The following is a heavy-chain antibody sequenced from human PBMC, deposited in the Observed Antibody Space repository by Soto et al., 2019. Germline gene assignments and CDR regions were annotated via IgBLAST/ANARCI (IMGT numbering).Heavy chain of an antibody. V-gene: IGHV1-2*02. J-gene: IGHJ4*02. Sequence: QVQLVQSGAAVKKPGASVKVSCKTSGYTFTGYYIYWVRQAPGQGLEWMGWINPHSGGTDSSQKFQGRVTMTRDTSISTAYMELSRLRSDDTAVYYCAGTSCSSTTCPTTYWGQGTLVTVSS. CDR3: AGTSCSSTTCPTTY. CDR1: GYTFTGYY. D-gene: IGHD2-2*01. CDR2: INPHSGGT.